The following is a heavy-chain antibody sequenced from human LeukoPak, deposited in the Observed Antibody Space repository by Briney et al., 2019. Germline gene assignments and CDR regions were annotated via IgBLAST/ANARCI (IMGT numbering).Heavy chain of an antibody. CDR2: ISDSGDNR. CDR1: GFTFSSYA. J-gene: IGHJ4*02. CDR3: AAYYSEHLITSDY. D-gene: IGHD1-20*01. V-gene: IGHV3-23*01. Sequence: GGSLRLSCAASGFTFSSYAMSWVRQAPGKGLEWVSLISDSGDNRYYADSVKGRFTISRDNSKNTLYLQVNSLRAEDTAVYYCAAYYSEHLITSDYWGQGTLVTVSS.